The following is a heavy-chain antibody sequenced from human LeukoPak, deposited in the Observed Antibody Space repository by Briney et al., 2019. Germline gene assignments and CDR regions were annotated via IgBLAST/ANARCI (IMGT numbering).Heavy chain of an antibody. CDR1: GYTFTSYD. D-gene: IGHD2-2*02. CDR2: MNPNSGNT. Sequence: ASVKVSCKASGYTFTSYDINWVRRATGQGLEWMGWMNPNSGNTGYAQKFQGRVTMTRNTSISTAYMELSSLRSEDTAVYYCARGAYTPRQEYCSSTSCYTDNWFDPWGQGTLVTVSS. J-gene: IGHJ5*02. CDR3: ARGAYTPRQEYCSSTSCYTDNWFDP. V-gene: IGHV1-8*01.